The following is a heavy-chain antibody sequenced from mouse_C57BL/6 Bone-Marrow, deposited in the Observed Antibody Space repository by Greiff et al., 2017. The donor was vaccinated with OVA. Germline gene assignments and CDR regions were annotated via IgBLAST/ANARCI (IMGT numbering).Heavy chain of an antibody. CDR1: GYTFTEYT. CDR2: FYPGSGSI. D-gene: IGHD3-2*02. Sequence: VQVGESGAELVKPGASVKLSCKASGYTFTEYTIHWVKQRSGQGLEWIGWFYPGSGSIKYNEKVKDKATLTADKSSSTVYMELSRLTSEDSAVYFCARHPYSSGYGYAMDYWGQGTSVTVSS. J-gene: IGHJ4*01. V-gene: IGHV1-62-2*01. CDR3: ARHPYSSGYGYAMDY.